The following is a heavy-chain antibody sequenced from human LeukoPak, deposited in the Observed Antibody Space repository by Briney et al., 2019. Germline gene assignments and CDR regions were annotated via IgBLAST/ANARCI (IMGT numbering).Heavy chain of an antibody. CDR1: GFAFSSYG. CDR2: ISYDGSKK. J-gene: IGHJ6*02. V-gene: IGHV3-30*18. Sequence: GGSLRLSCAASGFAFSSYGMHWVRQAPGKGLEWVAVISYDGSKKYYADSVKGRFTISRDNSKNTLYLQMNSLRAEDTAVYYCAKGDYYDSSGYYYYYGMDVWGQGTTVTVSS. CDR3: AKGDYYDSSGYYYYYGMDV. D-gene: IGHD3-22*01.